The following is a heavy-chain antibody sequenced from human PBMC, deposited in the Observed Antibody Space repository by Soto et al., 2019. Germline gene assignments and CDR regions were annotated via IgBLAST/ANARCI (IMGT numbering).Heavy chain of an antibody. J-gene: IGHJ4*02. CDR1: GFIFRNYW. Sequence: GGSLRLSCAASGFIFRNYWMSWVRQAPGKGLEWVANIKQDGGQKYYVDSVKGRFTISRDNARNSVYLQINSLRAEDTAMYYCARIGYSSSSLDYWGLGTLVTAPQ. CDR2: IKQDGGQK. CDR3: ARIGYSSSSLDY. V-gene: IGHV3-7*03. D-gene: IGHD6-6*01.